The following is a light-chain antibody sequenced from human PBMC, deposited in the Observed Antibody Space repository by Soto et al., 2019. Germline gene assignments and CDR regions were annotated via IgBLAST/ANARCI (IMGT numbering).Light chain of an antibody. CDR1: QSVLYSSNNKNY. V-gene: IGKV4-1*01. J-gene: IGKJ4*01. Sequence: DIVMTQSPDSLAVSLGEMATINCKSSQSVLYSSNNKNYLAWYQQKPGQPPKLLMYWASTRESGVPDRFSVIGYGTDLTLPISSLHDEDGAGYYCQQYYSTPLTFGVGTKVEIK. CDR3: QQYYSTPLT. CDR2: WAS.